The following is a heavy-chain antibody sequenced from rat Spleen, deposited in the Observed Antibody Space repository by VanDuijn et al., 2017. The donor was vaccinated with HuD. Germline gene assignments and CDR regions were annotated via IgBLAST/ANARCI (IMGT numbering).Heavy chain of an antibody. Sequence: EVKLVESGGGLVQPGRSLKLSCAASGFNFNDYWMGWVRQAPGKGLEWIGEINKDSSRIKYIPSLKDKITISRDNAQNTLYLQMSKLGSEDTGIYYCARSAATVALDYWGQGVMVTVSS. D-gene: IGHD1-1*01. CDR1: GFNFNDYW. J-gene: IGHJ2*01. CDR3: ARSAATVALDY. CDR2: INKDSSRI. V-gene: IGHV4-2*01.